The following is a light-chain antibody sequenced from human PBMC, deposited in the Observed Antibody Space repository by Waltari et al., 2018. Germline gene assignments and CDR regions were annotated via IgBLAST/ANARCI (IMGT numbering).Light chain of an antibody. CDR2: DAS. CDR1: QRFSHS. Sequence: EVVLTQSPATLSLSPGERAPLSFRASQRFSHSLAWYRQKPGQAPSLLIYDASARAAGIPGRFSGSGSGTDFTLTISSLEPEDFAVYYCQLRTGWPMTFGQGTRLEIK. V-gene: IGKV3-11*01. J-gene: IGKJ5*01. CDR3: QLRTGWPMT.